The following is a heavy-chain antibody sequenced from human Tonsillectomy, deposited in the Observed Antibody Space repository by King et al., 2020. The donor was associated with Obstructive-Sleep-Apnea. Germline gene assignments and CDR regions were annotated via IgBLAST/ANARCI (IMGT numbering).Heavy chain of an antibody. CDR2: INLGGNT. D-gene: IGHD2-15*01. V-gene: IGHV4-34*01. Sequence: VQLQQWGAGLLKPSETLSLTCAVYGGSFSVYFWSLIRQPPGKGLEWIGEINLGGNTNYNPSLKIRVTISIDTTKNQFSLKLTSVTAADTAVYYCAKGAGSFDPWGQGSLVTVSS. CDR1: GGSFSVYF. J-gene: IGHJ5*02. CDR3: AKGAGSFDP.